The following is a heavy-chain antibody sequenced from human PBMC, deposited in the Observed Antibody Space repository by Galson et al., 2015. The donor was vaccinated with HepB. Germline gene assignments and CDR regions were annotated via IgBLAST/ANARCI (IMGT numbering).Heavy chain of an antibody. D-gene: IGHD2-21*02. Sequence: SLRLSCAASGFTFGDYAMSWVRQAPGKGLEWVGFIRSKAYGGTTEYAASVKGRFTISRDDSKSIAYLQMNSLKTEDTAVYYCTRDNCGGDCYHESYFDYWGQGTLVTVSS. CDR3: TRDNCGGDCYHESYFDY. CDR2: IRSKAYGGTT. V-gene: IGHV3-49*04. CDR1: GFTFGDYA. J-gene: IGHJ4*02.